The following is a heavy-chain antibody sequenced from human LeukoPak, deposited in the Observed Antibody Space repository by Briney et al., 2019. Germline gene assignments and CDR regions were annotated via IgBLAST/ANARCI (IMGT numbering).Heavy chain of an antibody. D-gene: IGHD5-12*01. CDR2: IYYSGST. J-gene: IGHJ4*02. Sequence: SETLSLTCTISGGSISTYYLSWIRQPPGKGLEWIGYIYYSGSTNYNPSLKSRVTISVDTSKNQFSLKLSSVTAADTAVYYCARIIVATKEFDHWGQGTLVTVSS. CDR1: GGSISTYY. V-gene: IGHV4-59*01. CDR3: ARIIVATKEFDH.